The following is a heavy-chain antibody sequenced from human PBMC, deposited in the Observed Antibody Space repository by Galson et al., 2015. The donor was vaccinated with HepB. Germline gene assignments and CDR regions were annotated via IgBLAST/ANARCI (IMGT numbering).Heavy chain of an antibody. CDR3: TRLSTVVGEDY. D-gene: IGHD4-23*01. V-gene: IGHV3-73*01. CDR2: IRSKANSYAT. CDR1: GFTFSGSA. Sequence: LRLSCAASGFTFSGSATHWVRQASGKGLEWVGRIRSKANSYATAYAASVKGRFTISRDDSKNTAYLQMNSLKTEDTAVYYCTRLSTVVGEDYWGQGTLVTVSS. J-gene: IGHJ4*02.